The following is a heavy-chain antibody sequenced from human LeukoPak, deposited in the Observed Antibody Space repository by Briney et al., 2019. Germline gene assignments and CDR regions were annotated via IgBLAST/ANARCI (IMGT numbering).Heavy chain of an antibody. CDR1: GGSISSNNYY. D-gene: IGHD3-10*01. CDR3: ARHMSVSYDAFDL. J-gene: IGHJ3*01. CDR2: IHHTGST. V-gene: IGHV4-39*01. Sequence: PSETLSLTCTVSGGSISSNNYYWGWIRQPPGKGLEWIGSIHHTGSTYYNPSLKSRVTISVDTSKTQFSLTVTSVTAADTAVYYCARHMSVSYDAFDLWGRGTTVTVSS.